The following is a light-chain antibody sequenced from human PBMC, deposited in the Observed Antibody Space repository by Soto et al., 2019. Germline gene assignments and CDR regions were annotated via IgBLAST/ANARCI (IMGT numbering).Light chain of an antibody. CDR2: DAS. CDR1: QSVSSY. V-gene: IGKV3-11*01. Sequence: EIVLTQSPATLSLSPGERATLSCRASQSVSSYLAWYQQKPGQAPRLLIYDASTRATGIPARFSGSGSGTDFTLTISSLEPEDFAVYYCQQRSNWHQTFGQGTKLEIK. J-gene: IGKJ2*01. CDR3: QQRSNWHQT.